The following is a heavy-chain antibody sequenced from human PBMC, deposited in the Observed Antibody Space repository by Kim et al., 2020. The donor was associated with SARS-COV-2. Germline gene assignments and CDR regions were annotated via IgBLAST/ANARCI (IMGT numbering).Heavy chain of an antibody. Sequence: TPFYPAAVKGRFTISRDNSKNTFYLQMNSLRAEDTAIYYCASSDHLPREYWGQGTLVTVSS. J-gene: IGHJ4*02. CDR2: TP. CDR3: ASSDHLPREY. V-gene: IGHV3-23*01.